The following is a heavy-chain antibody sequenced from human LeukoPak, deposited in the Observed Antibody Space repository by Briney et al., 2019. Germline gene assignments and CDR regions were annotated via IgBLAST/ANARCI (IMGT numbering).Heavy chain of an antibody. D-gene: IGHD2-8*02. CDR3: ARVEDTGGSAGWFDP. CDR2: IYYSGST. Sequence: KPSETLSLTCTVSGGSISSYYWSWIRQPPGKGLEWIGYIYYSGSTNYNPSLKSRVTISVDTSKNQFSLKLSSVTAADTAVYYCARVEDTGGSAGWFDPWGQGTLVTVSS. CDR1: GGSISSYY. J-gene: IGHJ5*02. V-gene: IGHV4-59*01.